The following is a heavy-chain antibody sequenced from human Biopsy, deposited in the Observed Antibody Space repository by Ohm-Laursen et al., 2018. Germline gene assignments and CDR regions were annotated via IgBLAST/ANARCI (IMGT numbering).Heavy chain of an antibody. J-gene: IGHJ6*02. CDR1: GFPFSDYY. D-gene: IGHD4-23*01. CDR2: ISSGGTTI. CDR3: ARDTRWSPYHMDV. Sequence: SLRLSCAAPGFPFSDYYMRWIRQAPGKGLECVSYISSGGTTIYYADSVKGRFTISRDNAKNSLYLQMNSLRADDTAVYYCARDTRWSPYHMDVWGQGTTVTVSS. V-gene: IGHV3-11*01.